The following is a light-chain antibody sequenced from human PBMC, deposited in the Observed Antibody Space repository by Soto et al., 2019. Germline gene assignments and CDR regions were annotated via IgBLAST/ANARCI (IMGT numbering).Light chain of an antibody. J-gene: IGKJ4*01. CDR2: DAS. CDR1: QSVSSY. CDR3: QQFSSYPLT. Sequence: EIVLTQSPATLSLSPGGRATLSCRASQSVSSYLAWYQHKPGQAPRLLIYDASNRATGIPARFSGSGSGTDFTLTISSLEPEDFAVYYCQQFSSYPLTFGGGTKVDNK. V-gene: IGKV3-11*01.